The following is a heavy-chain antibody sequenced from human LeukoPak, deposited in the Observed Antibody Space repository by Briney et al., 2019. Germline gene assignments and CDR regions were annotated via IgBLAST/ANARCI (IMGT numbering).Heavy chain of an antibody. D-gene: IGHD1-26*01. J-gene: IGHJ5*02. Sequence: SETLSLTCAVYGGSFSGYYWSWIRQPPGKGLEWIGEINHSGSTNYNPSLKSRVTISVDTSKNQFSLKLSSVTAADTAVYYCARGRGSYVRWGRYNWFDPWGQGTLVTVSS. CDR2: INHSGST. V-gene: IGHV4-34*01. CDR1: GGSFSGYY. CDR3: ARGRGSYVRWGRYNWFDP.